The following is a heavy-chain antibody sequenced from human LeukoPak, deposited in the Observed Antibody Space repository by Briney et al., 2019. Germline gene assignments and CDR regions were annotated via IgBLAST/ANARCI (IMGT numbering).Heavy chain of an antibody. V-gene: IGHV3-23*01. D-gene: IGHD3-22*01. CDR3: ARQGYYYDSSGLRNDDAFDI. J-gene: IGHJ3*02. Sequence: GGSLRLSCAASGFTFSSYAMSWVRQAPGKGLEWVSAISGSGGSTYYADSVKGRFTISRDNSKNTLYLQMNSLRAEDTAVYYCARQGYYYDSSGLRNDDAFDIWGQGTMVTVSS. CDR1: GFTFSSYA. CDR2: ISGSGGST.